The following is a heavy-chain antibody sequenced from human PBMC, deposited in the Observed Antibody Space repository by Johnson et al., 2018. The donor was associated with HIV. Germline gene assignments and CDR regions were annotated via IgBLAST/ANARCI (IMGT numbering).Heavy chain of an antibody. CDR3: AKRSGSFYGAFDL. J-gene: IGHJ3*01. Sequence: VQLVESGGALVQLGGSLRLSCAASGFNVSSDYMSWVRQAPGKGLEWVSGFTANDGVTYYADSVKGRFTISRDISKNTLYLQMNSLRADDSALYYCAKRSGSFYGAFDLWGQGTMVTVSS. D-gene: IGHD1-26*01. CDR2: FTANDGVT. CDR1: GFNVSSDY. V-gene: IGHV3-23*04.